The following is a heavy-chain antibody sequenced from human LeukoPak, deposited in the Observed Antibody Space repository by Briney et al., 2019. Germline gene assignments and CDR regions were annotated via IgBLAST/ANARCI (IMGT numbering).Heavy chain of an antibody. CDR3: MGADYGGH. CDR2: IWHSGTT. J-gene: IGHJ4*02. D-gene: IGHD4-17*01. V-gene: IGHV4-4*02. CDR1: GASIISNNW. Sequence: PSETLSLTCAVSGASIISNNWWSWARQPSGKGLEWIGEIWHSGTTNYNPSLKSRVTISVDKSKNQFSLKLNSVTAADTAVYYCMGADYGGHWGQGTLVTVSS.